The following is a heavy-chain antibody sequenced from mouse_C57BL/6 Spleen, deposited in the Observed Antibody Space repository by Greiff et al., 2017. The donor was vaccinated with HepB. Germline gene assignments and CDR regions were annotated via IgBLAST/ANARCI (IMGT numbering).Heavy chain of an antibody. CDR1: GFNIKDYY. D-gene: IGHD1-1*01. J-gene: IGHJ1*03. CDR2: IDPEDGET. Sequence: DVQLQESGAELVKPGASVKLSCTASGFNIKDYYMHWVKQRTEQGLEWIGRIDPEDGETKYAPKFQGKATITADTSSNTAYLQLSSLTSEDTAVYYCARWITTVVATDWYFDVWGTGTTVTVSS. CDR3: ARWITTVVATDWYFDV. V-gene: IGHV14-2*01.